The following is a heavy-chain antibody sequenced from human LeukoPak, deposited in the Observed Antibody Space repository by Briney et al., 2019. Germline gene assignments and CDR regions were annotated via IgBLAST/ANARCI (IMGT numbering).Heavy chain of an antibody. CDR3: ARSLRFGELSNWFDP. J-gene: IGHJ5*02. Sequence: PSETLSLTCTVSGGSISSYYWSWIRQPPGKGLEWIGYIYYSGSTNYNPSLKSRVTISVDTSKNQFSLKLSSVTAADTAVYYCARSLRFGELSNWFDPWGQGTLVTVSS. V-gene: IGHV4-59*01. CDR1: GGSISSYY. CDR2: IYYSGST. D-gene: IGHD3-10*01.